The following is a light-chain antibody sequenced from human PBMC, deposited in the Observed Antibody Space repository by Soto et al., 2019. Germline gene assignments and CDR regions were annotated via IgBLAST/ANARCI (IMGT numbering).Light chain of an antibody. Sequence: DIQMTQSPSSLSASVGDRVTITCRASQSISNYLNWYQQKPGIAPKLLIYGASSLQSGVPSRVSGSGYGTDFTLTIISLQPEDFATYYCQQSYSTPRTFGGGTKVDIK. CDR3: QQSYSTPRT. CDR1: QSISNY. V-gene: IGKV1-39*01. J-gene: IGKJ4*01. CDR2: GAS.